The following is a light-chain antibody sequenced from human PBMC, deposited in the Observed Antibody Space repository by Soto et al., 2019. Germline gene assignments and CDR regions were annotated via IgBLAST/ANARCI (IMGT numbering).Light chain of an antibody. V-gene: IGKV2-28*01. Sequence: DIVMTQSPLSLPVTPGEPASISCRSSQSLLHSNGYNYLDWYLQKPGQSPQLLIYLGSNRASGVPDRFSGSGSGTDFTLKISRVEAEDVGVYYCMRALQSPRTFGQGTKLDIK. CDR1: QSLLHSNGYNY. CDR3: MRALQSPRT. CDR2: LGS. J-gene: IGKJ1*01.